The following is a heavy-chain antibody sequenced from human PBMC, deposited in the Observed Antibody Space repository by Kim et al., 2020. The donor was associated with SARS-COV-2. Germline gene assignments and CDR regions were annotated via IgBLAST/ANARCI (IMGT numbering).Heavy chain of an antibody. V-gene: IGHV7-4-1*02. CDR2: INTNTGNP. J-gene: IGHJ2*01. D-gene: IGHD2-8*01. CDR1: GYTFTSYA. CDR3: ASPGSLYRAGYFDL. Sequence: ASVKVSCKASGYTFTSYAMNWVRQAPGQGLEWMGWINTNTGNPTYAQGFTGRFVFSLDTSVSTAYLQISSLKAEDTAVYYCASPGSLYRAGYFDLWGRGTLVTVSS.